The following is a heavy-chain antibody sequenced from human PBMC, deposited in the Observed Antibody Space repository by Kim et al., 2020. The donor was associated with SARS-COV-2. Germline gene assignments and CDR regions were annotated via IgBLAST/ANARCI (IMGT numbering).Heavy chain of an antibody. Sequence: GGSLRLFCAASGFTFSDYYMSWIRQAPGKGLEWVSYISSSSSYTNYADSVKGRFTISRDNAKNSLYLQMNSLRAEDTAVYYCARAGRIAAAGRLGLNCFGYWGQRTLVTVSS. D-gene: IGHD6-13*01. V-gene: IGHV3-11*06. CDR3: ARAGRIAAAGRLGLNCFGY. CDR1: GFTFSDYY. J-gene: IGHJ4*02. CDR2: ISSSSSYT.